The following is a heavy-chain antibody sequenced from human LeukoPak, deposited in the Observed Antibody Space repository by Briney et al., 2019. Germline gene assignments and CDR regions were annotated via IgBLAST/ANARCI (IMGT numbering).Heavy chain of an antibody. CDR2: ISAYNGNT. Sequence: ASVKVSCKASGYTFTSYGISWVRQAPGQGLEWMGWISAYNGNTNYAQKFQGRVTITAHESTSTAYIELSSLRSGDRAVYYCAREGRGYFDWSNPPRYFQHWREGTLLPVSS. D-gene: IGHD3-9*01. CDR1: GYTFTSYG. V-gene: IGHV1-18*01. J-gene: IGHJ1*01. CDR3: AREGRGYFDWSNPPRYFQH.